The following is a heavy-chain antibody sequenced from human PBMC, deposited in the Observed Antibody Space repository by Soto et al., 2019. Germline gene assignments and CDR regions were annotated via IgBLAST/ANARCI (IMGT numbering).Heavy chain of an antibody. Sequence: GGSLRLSCAASGFTFSSYSIHWVRQAPGKGLVWVSCINSNRSSTSYADSVKGRFTISRDNAKNTLYLQMNSLRAEDTAVYYCASSLLTPFDYWGQGTLVTVSS. CDR2: INSNRSST. CDR3: ASSLLTPFDY. J-gene: IGHJ4*02. CDR1: GFTFSSYS. V-gene: IGHV3-74*01. D-gene: IGHD7-27*01.